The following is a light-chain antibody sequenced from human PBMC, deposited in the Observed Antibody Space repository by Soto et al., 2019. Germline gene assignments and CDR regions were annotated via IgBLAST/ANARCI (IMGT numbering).Light chain of an antibody. CDR2: KAS. CDR3: QQYGSSPGT. J-gene: IGKJ1*01. CDR1: RSISSW. V-gene: IGKV1-5*03. Sequence: DTQITQSPSTLSASVGDRVTITCRASRSISSWLAWYQQKPGKAPKLLIYKASSLESGVPSRFSGSGSGTAFTLTISRLEPEDFAVYYCQQYGSSPGTFGQGTKVDIK.